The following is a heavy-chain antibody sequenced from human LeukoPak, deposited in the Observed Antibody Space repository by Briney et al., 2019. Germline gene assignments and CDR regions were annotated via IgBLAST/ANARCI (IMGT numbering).Heavy chain of an antibody. V-gene: IGHV3-21*01. CDR2: ISSSSSYI. D-gene: IGHD2-15*01. CDR1: GFTFSSYS. Sequence: GGSLRLSCAASGFTFSSYSTNWVRQAPGKGLEWVSSISSSSSYIYYADSVKGRFTISRDNAKNSLYLQMNSLRAEDTAVYYCARDEGYCSGGSCYNYFDYWGQGTLVTVSS. J-gene: IGHJ4*02. CDR3: ARDEGYCSGGSCYNYFDY.